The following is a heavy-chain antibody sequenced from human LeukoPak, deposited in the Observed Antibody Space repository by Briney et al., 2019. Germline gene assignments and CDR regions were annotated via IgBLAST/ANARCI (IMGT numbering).Heavy chain of an antibody. J-gene: IGHJ4*02. V-gene: IGHV1-18*01. CDR2: ISAYNGNT. CDR1: GYTFTNYG. CDR3: ARVGAYCTSTSCLDY. Sequence: ASVKVSCKASGYTFTNYGISWVRQAPGQGLEWMGWISAYNGNTNYAQKLQGRVTMTTGTSTSTAYMELRSLTSDDTAVYYCARVGAYCTSTSCLDYWGQGTLVTVSS. D-gene: IGHD2-2*01.